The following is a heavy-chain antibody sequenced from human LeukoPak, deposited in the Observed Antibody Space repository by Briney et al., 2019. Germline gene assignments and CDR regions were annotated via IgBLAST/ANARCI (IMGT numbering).Heavy chain of an antibody. CDR1: GGSISSYY. CDR3: ARDSPRLWFGELSRYYMDV. D-gene: IGHD3-10*01. CDR2: IYTSGST. V-gene: IGHV4-4*07. Sequence: SETLSLTCTASGGSISSYYWSWIRQPAGKGLEWIGRIYTSGSTNYNPSLKSRVTMSVDTSNNQFSLKLSSVTAADTAVYYCARDSPRLWFGELSRYYMDVWGKGTTVTVSS. J-gene: IGHJ6*03.